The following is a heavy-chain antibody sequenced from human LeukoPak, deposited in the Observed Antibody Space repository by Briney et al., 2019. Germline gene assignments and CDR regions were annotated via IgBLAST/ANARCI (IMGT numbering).Heavy chain of an antibody. V-gene: IGHV3-23*01. CDR2: ISGSGGST. CDR1: GFTFSSYG. J-gene: IGHJ4*02. CDR3: AKDFVGWSAQTLLDFWSGYSAPTYFDY. D-gene: IGHD3-3*01. Sequence: GGSLRLSCAASGFTFSSYGMSWVRQAPGKGLEWVSAISGSGGSTYYADSVKGRFTISRDNSKNTLYLQMNSLRAEDTAVYYCAKDFVGWSAQTLLDFWSGYSAPTYFDYWGQGTLVTVSS.